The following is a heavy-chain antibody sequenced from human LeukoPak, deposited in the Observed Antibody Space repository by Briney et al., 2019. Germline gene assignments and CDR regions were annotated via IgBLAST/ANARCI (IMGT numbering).Heavy chain of an antibody. D-gene: IGHD6-13*01. CDR1: GYTFTSYA. CDR2: IIPIFGTA. Sequence: SVKVSRKASGYTFTSYAMNWVRQAPGQGLEWMGGIIPIFGTANYAQKFQGRVTITADKSTSTAYMELSSLKSEDTAVYYCARSVAAAGKNYFDYWGQGTLVTVSS. CDR3: ARSVAAAGKNYFDY. V-gene: IGHV1-69*06. J-gene: IGHJ4*02.